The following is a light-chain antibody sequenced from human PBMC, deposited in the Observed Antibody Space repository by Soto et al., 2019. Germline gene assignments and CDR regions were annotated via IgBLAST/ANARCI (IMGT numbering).Light chain of an antibody. CDR3: QQYGSSSMYT. CDR1: QSVSSSY. V-gene: IGKV3-20*01. CDR2: AAS. Sequence: EIVLTQSPGTLSLSPGERDTLSCRASQSVSSSYLAWYQQKPGQAPRLLIYAASSMATGSPDRFSGSGSGTDFTLTISRLEPEDFAVYYCQQYGSSSMYTFGQGTKLEIK. J-gene: IGKJ2*01.